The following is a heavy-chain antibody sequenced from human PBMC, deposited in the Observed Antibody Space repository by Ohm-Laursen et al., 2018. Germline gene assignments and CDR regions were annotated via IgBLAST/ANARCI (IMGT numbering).Heavy chain of an antibody. Sequence: GASVKVSCKASGYTFTSYDINWVRQATGQGLEWMGWMNPNSGNTGYAQKFQGRVTMTRNTSISTAYMELSSLRSEDTAVYYCAGGVRDSSFQSHAFDIWGQGTMVTVSS. J-gene: IGHJ3*02. CDR1: GYTFTSYD. V-gene: IGHV1-8*01. CDR3: AGGVRDSSFQSHAFDI. D-gene: IGHD3-22*01. CDR2: MNPNSGNT.